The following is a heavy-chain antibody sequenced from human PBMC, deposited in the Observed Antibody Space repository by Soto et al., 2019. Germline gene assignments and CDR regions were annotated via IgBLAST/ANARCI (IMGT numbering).Heavy chain of an antibody. CDR1: GGSISSHY. CDR3: ARLGDDYQAIDY. CDR2: IYYSGST. J-gene: IGHJ4*02. Sequence: SETLSLTCTVSGGSISSHYWIWIRQPPGKGLEWIGYIYYSGSTNYNPSLKSRVTISVDTSKNRFSLKLSSVTAADTAVYYCARLGDDYQAIDYWGQGTLVTVSS. D-gene: IGHD3-16*01. V-gene: IGHV4-59*08.